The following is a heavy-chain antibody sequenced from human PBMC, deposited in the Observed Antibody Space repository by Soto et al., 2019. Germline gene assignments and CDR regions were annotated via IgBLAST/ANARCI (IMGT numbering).Heavy chain of an antibody. CDR2: IKQDGSDK. CDR3: ARESYDDSSGYHHGSLAY. D-gene: IGHD3-22*01. V-gene: IGHV3-7*01. J-gene: IGHJ1*01. CDR1: GFTFSSYW. Sequence: GGSLRLSCAASGFTFSSYWMSWVRQAPGKGLEWVANIKQDGSDKYYVDSMKGRFTISRDNAKNSLYLQVSSLRAEDTAVYYCARESYDDSSGYHHGSLAYWGQGTLVIVSS.